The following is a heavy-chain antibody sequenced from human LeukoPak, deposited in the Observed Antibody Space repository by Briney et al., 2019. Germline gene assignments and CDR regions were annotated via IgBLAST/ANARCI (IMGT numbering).Heavy chain of an antibody. CDR1: GGSISSSSYY. V-gene: IGHV4-39*01. CDR3: ARVVVPAAIAAYYYYMDV. J-gene: IGHJ6*03. Sequence: PSETLSLTCTVSGGSISSSSYYWGWIPQPPGKGREWIGSIYYSGSTYYNPSLKSRVTISVDTSTSQFSLKLSSVTAADTDVYYCARVVVPAAIAAYYYYMDVWGKGTTVTVSS. D-gene: IGHD2-2*01. CDR2: IYYSGST.